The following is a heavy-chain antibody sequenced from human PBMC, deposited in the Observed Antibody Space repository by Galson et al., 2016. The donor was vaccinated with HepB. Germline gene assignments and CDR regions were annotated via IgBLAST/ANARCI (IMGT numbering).Heavy chain of an antibody. J-gene: IGHJ6*02. CDR2: ISTSSSSI. CDR1: GFTFRSYS. Sequence: SLRLSCAASGFTFRSYSMNWVRQAPGKGLEWVSYISTSSSSIYYADSLKGRFTNSRDNAKNSVYLEMNSLRAEDTAVYYCARDTHYDFWSGARGDPRSYGMDVWGQGTTVTVSS. V-gene: IGHV3-21*01. D-gene: IGHD3-3*01. CDR3: ARDTHYDFWSGARGDPRSYGMDV.